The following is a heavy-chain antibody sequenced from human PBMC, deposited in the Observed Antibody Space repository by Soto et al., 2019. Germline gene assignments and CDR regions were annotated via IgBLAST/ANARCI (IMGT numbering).Heavy chain of an antibody. CDR2: ISGSGGST. J-gene: IGHJ4*02. V-gene: IGHV3-23*01. CDR1: GFTFSSYA. CDR3: LTYDSSGYRTYYFDY. D-gene: IGHD3-22*01. Sequence: EVQLLESGGGLVQPGGSLRLSCAASGFTFSSYAMSWVRQAPGKGLEWVSAISGSGGSTYYADSVKGRFTISRDNSKNTLYLQMNSLRAEDTAVYYCLTYDSSGYRTYYFDYWGQGTLVTVSS.